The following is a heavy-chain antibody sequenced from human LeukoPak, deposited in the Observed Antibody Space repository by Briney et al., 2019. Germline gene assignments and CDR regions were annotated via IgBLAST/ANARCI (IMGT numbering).Heavy chain of an antibody. CDR2: ISGSGGST. CDR1: GFTFSSYA. V-gene: IGHV3-23*01. J-gene: IGHJ4*02. D-gene: IGHD1-26*01. CDR3: ATLYSGRVFDY. Sequence: GGSLRLSCAASGFTFSSYAMSWVRQAPGKGLEWVSAISGSGGSTYYADSVKGRFTISRDNSKNTLYLQMNSLRAEDTAVYHCATLYSGRVFDYWGQGTLVTVSS.